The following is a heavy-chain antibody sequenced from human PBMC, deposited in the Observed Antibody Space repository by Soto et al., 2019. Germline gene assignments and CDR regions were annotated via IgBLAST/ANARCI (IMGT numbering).Heavy chain of an antibody. Sequence: XXTLSLPFTVSGGSMSGSYWSWVLQPPERGLEWIGFIYSDGTSSSNPSLNSRVTLPVDTSKTQFSLKLNSVAAADTSIFYCARQVTVLMVYAYDIWGQGKMVTVSS. D-gene: IGHD3-10*01. CDR3: ARQVTVLMVYAYDI. CDR2: IYSDGTS. CDR1: GGSMSGSY. J-gene: IGHJ3*02. V-gene: IGHV4-59*08.